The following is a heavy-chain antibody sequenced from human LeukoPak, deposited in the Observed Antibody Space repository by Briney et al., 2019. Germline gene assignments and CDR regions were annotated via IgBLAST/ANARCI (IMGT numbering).Heavy chain of an antibody. D-gene: IGHD3-3*01. V-gene: IGHV4-38-2*02. Sequence: SETLSLTCTVSGYSITSGYCWGWIRQPPGKGLEWIGSIYHSGSTYYNPSLKSRVTMSVDTSKNQVSLKLSSVTAADTAVYYCARVDMYYDFWSGFSYFDYWGQGTLVTVSS. J-gene: IGHJ4*02. CDR2: IYHSGST. CDR1: GYSITSGYC. CDR3: ARVDMYYDFWSGFSYFDY.